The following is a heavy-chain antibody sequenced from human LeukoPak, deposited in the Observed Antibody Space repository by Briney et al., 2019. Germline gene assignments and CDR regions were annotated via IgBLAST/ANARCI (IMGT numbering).Heavy chain of an antibody. V-gene: IGHV3-30*18. J-gene: IGHJ4*02. Sequence: GGSLRLSCAASGFTFSSDAMHWVRQAPGKGLEWVAVISYDGSNKYYADSVKGRFTISRDNSRNTLYLQMNSLRAEDTAVYYCAKIVGATDYWGQGTLVTV. CDR3: AKIVGATDY. CDR2: ISYDGSNK. D-gene: IGHD1-26*01. CDR1: GFTFSSDA.